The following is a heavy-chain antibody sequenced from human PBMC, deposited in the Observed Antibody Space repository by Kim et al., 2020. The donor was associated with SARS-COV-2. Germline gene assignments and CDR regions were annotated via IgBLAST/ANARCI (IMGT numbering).Heavy chain of an antibody. Sequence: GGSLRLSCAASGFTFNTYGMHWVRQAPGKGLEWVAVISYDGSHKYYVDSVKGRFTISRDNSKNTLYLQMNSLRIEDTAVYYCARSFSGSYFGCDYWGQGSLVTVSS. CDR2: ISYDGSHK. D-gene: IGHD1-26*01. J-gene: IGHJ4*02. V-gene: IGHV3-30*03. CDR3: ARSFSGSYFGCDY. CDR1: GFTFNTYG.